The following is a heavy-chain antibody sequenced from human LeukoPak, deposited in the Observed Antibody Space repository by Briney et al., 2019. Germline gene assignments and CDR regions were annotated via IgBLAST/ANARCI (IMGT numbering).Heavy chain of an antibody. D-gene: IGHD1-26*01. CDR2: IYLDDSDT. CDR3: ARGIGDLLYWNFDL. J-gene: IGHJ2*01. CDR1: GYSFTTYW. V-gene: IGHV5-51*01. Sequence: PGESLKISCKGSGYSFTTYWIGWVRRLPGKGLEWMGIIYLDDSDTRYTPSFQGQVTISADKSISTAYLQWRSLRASDTAMYYCARGIGDLLYWNFDLWGRGTLVTVSS.